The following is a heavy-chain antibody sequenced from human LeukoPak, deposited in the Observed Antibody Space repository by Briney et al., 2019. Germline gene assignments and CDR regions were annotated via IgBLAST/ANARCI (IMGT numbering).Heavy chain of an antibody. Sequence: SETLSLTCTVSGGSISSYYWSWIRQPPGKGLEWIGYIYYSGSTNYNPSLKSRVTISVDTSENQFSLKLSSVTAADTAVYYCARVNVDTAMVNWGQGTLVTVSS. J-gene: IGHJ4*02. CDR3: ARVNVDTAMVN. CDR1: GGSISSYY. D-gene: IGHD5-18*01. CDR2: IYYSGST. V-gene: IGHV4-59*01.